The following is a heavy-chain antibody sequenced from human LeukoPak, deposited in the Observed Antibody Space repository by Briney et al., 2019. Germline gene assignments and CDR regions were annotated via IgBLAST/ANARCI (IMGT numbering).Heavy chain of an antibody. V-gene: IGHV4-30-4*01. Sequence: PSQTLSLTCTVSGGSISRGDYYWSWIRQPPGKGLEWIGYIYYSGSTYHNPSLKSRVTISVDTSKNQFSLKLSSVTAADTAVYYCARGAGIVVVTSFDYWGQGTLVTVSS. CDR1: GGSISRGDYY. D-gene: IGHD3-22*01. J-gene: IGHJ4*02. CDR2: IYYSGST. CDR3: ARGAGIVVVTSFDY.